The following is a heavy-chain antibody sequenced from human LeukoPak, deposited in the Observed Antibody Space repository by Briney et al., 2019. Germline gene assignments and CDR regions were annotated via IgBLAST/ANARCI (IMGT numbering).Heavy chain of an antibody. CDR3: ARGVGTIYYYYYYYMDV. J-gene: IGHJ6*03. Sequence: SETLSLTCAVYGGSFSGYYWSWIRQPPGKGLEWIGYIYYSGSTNYNPSLKSRVTISVDTSKNQFSLKLSSVTAADTAVYYCARGVGTIYYYYYYYMDVWGKGTTVTVSS. D-gene: IGHD1-26*01. CDR1: GGSFSGYY. CDR2: IYYSGST. V-gene: IGHV4-59*01.